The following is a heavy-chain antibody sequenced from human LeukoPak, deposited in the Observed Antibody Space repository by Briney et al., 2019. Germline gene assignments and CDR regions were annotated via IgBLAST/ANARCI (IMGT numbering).Heavy chain of an antibody. CDR3: ASGMEGWYFDL. V-gene: IGHV1-2*02. Sequence: ASVRVSCKASGDTFTTDYIHWVRQAPGQGLEWMGWINPNSGGTNYTQKFQGRVTMTRDTSISTAYMELISLRSDDTAVYYCASGMEGWYFDLWGRGTLVTVSS. CDR2: INPNSGGT. J-gene: IGHJ2*01. CDR1: GDTFTTDY. D-gene: IGHD3-3*01.